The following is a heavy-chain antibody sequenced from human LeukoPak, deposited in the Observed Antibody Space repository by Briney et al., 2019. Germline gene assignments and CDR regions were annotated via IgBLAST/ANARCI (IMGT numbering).Heavy chain of an antibody. J-gene: IGHJ4*02. CDR1: GFTFSSYS. CDR3: AKEPRHCGGDCFSLLDY. D-gene: IGHD2-21*02. CDR2: FTVSGRT. V-gene: IGHV3-23*01. Sequence: GRSLRLSCAASGFTFSSYSMSWVRQAPGKGLEWVSLFTVSGRTYYADSVKGRFTISRDNSKNTLYLQMNSLRAEDTAVFYCAKEPRHCGGDCFSLLDYWGQGTLVTVSS.